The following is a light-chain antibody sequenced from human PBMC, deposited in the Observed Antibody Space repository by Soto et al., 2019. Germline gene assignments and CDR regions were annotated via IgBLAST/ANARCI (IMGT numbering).Light chain of an antibody. V-gene: IGKV1-16*01. CDR3: QQYERYPPS. CDR1: QNINTY. Sequence: DIQMTQSPSSLSASVGDRVTIGCRASQNINTYLAWFQQKPEKAPKSLIYAATNLQGGVTSRFSGTGSGTEFSLTISSLQPEDVATYYCQQYERYPPSFGGGTKLDI. CDR2: AAT. J-gene: IGKJ4*01.